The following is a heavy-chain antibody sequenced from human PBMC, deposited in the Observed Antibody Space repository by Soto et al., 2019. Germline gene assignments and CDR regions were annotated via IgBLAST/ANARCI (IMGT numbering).Heavy chain of an antibody. J-gene: IGHJ4*02. D-gene: IGHD2-2*01. Sequence: QVQLVESGGGVVQPGRSLRLSCAASGFTFSSYGMHWVRQAPGKGLEWVAVISYDGSNKYYADSVRGRFTISRDNSKNTLYLQMNSLRAEDTAVYYCAKDMGYCSSTSCYAVDYWGQGTLVTVSS. V-gene: IGHV3-30*18. CDR2: ISYDGSNK. CDR1: GFTFSSYG. CDR3: AKDMGYCSSTSCYAVDY.